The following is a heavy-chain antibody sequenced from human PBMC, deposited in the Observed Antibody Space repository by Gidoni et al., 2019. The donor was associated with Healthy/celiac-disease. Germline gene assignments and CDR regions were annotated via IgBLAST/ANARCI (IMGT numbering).Heavy chain of an antibody. CDR3: ARSDYDSSGYYYVSDAFDI. CDR2: INAGNGNT. CDR1: GYTFTSYA. Sequence: QVQLVQSGAEVKKPGASVKVSCKASGYTFTSYAMHWVRQAPGQRLEWMGWINAGNGNTKYSQKFQGRVTITRDTSASTAYMELSSLRSEDTAVYYCARSDYDSSGYYYVSDAFDIWGQGTMVTVSS. V-gene: IGHV1-3*01. D-gene: IGHD3-22*01. J-gene: IGHJ3*02.